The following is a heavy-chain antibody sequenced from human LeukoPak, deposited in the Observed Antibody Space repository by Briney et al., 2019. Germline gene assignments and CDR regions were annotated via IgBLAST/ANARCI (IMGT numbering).Heavy chain of an antibody. CDR1: GFTFSSYT. V-gene: IGHV3-21*05. CDR2: ISGSSTYI. D-gene: IGHD4-17*01. CDR3: ARAVYGFDAFDI. J-gene: IGHJ3*02. Sequence: GGSPRLSCAASGFTFSSYTMNWVRQAPGKGLEWLSYISGSSTYIYYADSVKGRFTISRDNAKNSLYLQMNSLRAEDTAVYYCARAVYGFDAFDIWGQGTMVTVSS.